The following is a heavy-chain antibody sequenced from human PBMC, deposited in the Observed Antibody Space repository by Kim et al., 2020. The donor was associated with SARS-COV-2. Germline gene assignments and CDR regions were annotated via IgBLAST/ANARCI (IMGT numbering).Heavy chain of an antibody. CDR1: GFTFSSYW. D-gene: IGHD3-9*01. Sequence: GGSLRLSCAASGFTFSSYWMSWVRQAPGKGLEWVANIKQDGSEKYYVDSVKGRFTISRDNAKNSLYLQMNSLRAEDTAVYYCARVLLRYFDWLPSLGYYFGMDVWGQGTTVTVSS. V-gene: IGHV3-7*01. CDR2: IKQDGSEK. J-gene: IGHJ6*02. CDR3: ARVLLRYFDWLPSLGYYFGMDV.